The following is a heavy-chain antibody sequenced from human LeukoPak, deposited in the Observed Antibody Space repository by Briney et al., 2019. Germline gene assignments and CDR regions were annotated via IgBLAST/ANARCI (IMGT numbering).Heavy chain of an antibody. CDR1: GGSISSGGYY. J-gene: IGHJ2*01. V-gene: IGHV4-31*03. Sequence: PSETLSLTCTVSGGSISSGGYYWSWIRQHPGKGLEWIGYIYYSGSTYYNPSLKSRVTISVDTSKNQFSLKLSSVTAADTAVYYCARDRASGIAVATRYFDLWGRGTLVTVSS. D-gene: IGHD6-19*01. CDR3: ARDRASGIAVATRYFDL. CDR2: IYYSGST.